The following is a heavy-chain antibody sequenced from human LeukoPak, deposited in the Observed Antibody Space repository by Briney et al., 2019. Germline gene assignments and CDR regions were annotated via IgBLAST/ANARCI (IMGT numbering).Heavy chain of an antibody. CDR3: AKDTYYDFWSGSDYYYGMDV. CDR1: GFTFSSYG. J-gene: IGHJ6*02. CDR2: ISGSGGST. V-gene: IGHV3-23*01. D-gene: IGHD3-3*01. Sequence: GGSLRLSCAASGFTFSSYGMHWVRQAPGKGLEWVSAISGSGGSTYYADSVKGRFTISRDNSKNTLYLQMNSLRAEDTAVYYCAKDTYYDFWSGSDYYYGMDVWGQGTTVTVSS.